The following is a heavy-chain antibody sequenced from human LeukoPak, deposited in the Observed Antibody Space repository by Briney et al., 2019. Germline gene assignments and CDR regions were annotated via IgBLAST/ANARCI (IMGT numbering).Heavy chain of an antibody. Sequence: GGSLRLSCEASGFTFRDHWMHWVRQVPGKGLVWVSRINGDGRNINYADSVRGRFTISRDNAKNTLFLQMNTLRVEDTAVYYCTRDLMDYDVSTGLHHYYMDVWGQGTTVTVSS. V-gene: IGHV3-74*01. J-gene: IGHJ6*02. D-gene: IGHD3-9*01. CDR2: INGDGRNI. CDR1: GFTFRDHW. CDR3: TRDLMDYDVSTGLHHYYMDV.